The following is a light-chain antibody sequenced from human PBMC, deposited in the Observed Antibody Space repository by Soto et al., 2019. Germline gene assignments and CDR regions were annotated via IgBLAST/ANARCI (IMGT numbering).Light chain of an antibody. CDR3: AAWDDSLSAVV. CDR2: RND. CDR1: SSNIGSNY. V-gene: IGLV1-47*01. J-gene: IGLJ2*01. Sequence: VLTQPPSASGTPGQRVTISCSGSSSNIGSNYVYWYQQLPGSAPKLLIYRNDQRPSGVPDRFSASKSGTAASLAISGLRSEDEADYHCAAWDDSLSAVVFGGGTQLTVL.